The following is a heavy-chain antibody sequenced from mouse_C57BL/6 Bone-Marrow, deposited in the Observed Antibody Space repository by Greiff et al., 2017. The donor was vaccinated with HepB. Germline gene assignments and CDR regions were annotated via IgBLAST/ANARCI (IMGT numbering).Heavy chain of an antibody. D-gene: IGHD1-1*01. CDR2: ISSGGSYT. Sequence: DVQLVESGGDLVKPGGSLKLSCAASGFTFSSYGMSWVRQTPDKRLEWVATISSGGSYTYYPDSVKGRFTISRDNAKNTLYLQMSSLKSEDTAMYYCARTVVATHWYFDVWGTGTTVTVSS. CDR1: GFTFSSYG. J-gene: IGHJ1*03. CDR3: ARTVVATHWYFDV. V-gene: IGHV5-6*01.